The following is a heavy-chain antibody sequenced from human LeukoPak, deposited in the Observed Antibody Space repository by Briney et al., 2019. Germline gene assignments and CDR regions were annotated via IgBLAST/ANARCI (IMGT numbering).Heavy chain of an antibody. CDR1: GYTFTSYG. CDR3: AREGRHIYDFWSGSRFDY. J-gene: IGHJ4*02. V-gene: IGHV1-18*01. D-gene: IGHD3-3*01. CDR2: ISAYNGNT. Sequence: ASVKVSCKASGYTFTSYGISWVRQAPGQGLEWMGWISAYNGNTNYAQKLQGRVAMTTDTSTSTAYMELRSLRSDDTAVYYCAREGRHIYDFWSGSRFDYWGQGTLVTVSS.